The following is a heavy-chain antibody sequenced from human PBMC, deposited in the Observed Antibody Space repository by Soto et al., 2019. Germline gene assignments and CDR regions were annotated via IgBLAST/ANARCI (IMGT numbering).Heavy chain of an antibody. D-gene: IGHD4-17*01. V-gene: IGHV1-69*12. Sequence: QVQLVQSGAEVKKPGSSVKVSCKASGGTFSSYAISWVRQAPGQGLEWMGGIIPIFGTANYAQKFQGRVTSXXVXSXXTAYMELSSLRSEDTAVYYCARPYGDWDYYYGMDVWGQGTTVTVSS. J-gene: IGHJ6*02. CDR1: GGTFSSYA. CDR2: IIPIFGTA. CDR3: ARPYGDWDYYYGMDV.